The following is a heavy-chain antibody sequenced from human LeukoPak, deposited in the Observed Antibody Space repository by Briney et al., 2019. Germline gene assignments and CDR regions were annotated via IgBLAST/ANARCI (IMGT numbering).Heavy chain of an antibody. D-gene: IGHD3-16*01. CDR1: GYTFTGYY. V-gene: IGHV1-8*02. CDR2: MNPNSGNT. CDR3: ARGPNYGAGKEADY. Sequence: ASVKVSCKASGYTFTGYYMHWVRQATGQGLEWMGWMNPNSGNTGYAQKFQGRVTMTRNTSISTAYMELSSLRSEDTAVYYCARGPNYGAGKEADYWGQGTLVTVSS. J-gene: IGHJ4*02.